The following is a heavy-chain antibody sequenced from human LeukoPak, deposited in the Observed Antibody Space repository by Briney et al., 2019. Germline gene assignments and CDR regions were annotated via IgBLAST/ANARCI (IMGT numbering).Heavy chain of an antibody. Sequence: GASVKVSCKASGYTFTAYYMHWVRQAPGQGLEWRGWINPNTGDTNNAQNFQGRVTMNRDTSISTAYMELSSLRSDDTAVYYCARSADGYICGHFDFWGQGTLVTVSS. D-gene: IGHD5-18*01. CDR3: ARSADGYICGHFDF. CDR2: INPNTGDT. CDR1: GYTFTAYY. J-gene: IGHJ4*02. V-gene: IGHV1-2*02.